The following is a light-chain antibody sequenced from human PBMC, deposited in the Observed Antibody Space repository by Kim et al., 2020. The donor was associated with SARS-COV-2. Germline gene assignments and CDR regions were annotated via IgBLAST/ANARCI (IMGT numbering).Light chain of an antibody. J-gene: IGLJ2*01. CDR1: SLRSYY. V-gene: IGLV3-19*01. Sequence: SSELTQDPAVSVALGQTVRITCQGDSLRSYYASWYQQKPGQAPVLVIYGKNNRPSGIPDRFSGSSSGNTASLTITGAQAEDEADYYCNSRESSGNHRGVV. CDR2: GKN. CDR3: NSRESSGNHRGVV.